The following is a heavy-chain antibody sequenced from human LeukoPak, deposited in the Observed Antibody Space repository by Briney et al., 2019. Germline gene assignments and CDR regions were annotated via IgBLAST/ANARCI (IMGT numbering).Heavy chain of an antibody. CDR1: GFTFSNAW. CDR2: IKSKTDGGTT. V-gene: IGHV3-15*01. D-gene: IGHD3-22*01. CDR3: TTYYYYGSSGCYLDY. J-gene: IGHJ4*02. Sequence: GGSLRLSCAASGFTFSNAWMIWVRQAPGKGLEWVGRIKSKTDGGTTDYAAPVKGRFTISRDDSKNTLYLQMNSLKSEDTAVYYCTTYYYYGSSGCYLDYWGQGTLVTVSS.